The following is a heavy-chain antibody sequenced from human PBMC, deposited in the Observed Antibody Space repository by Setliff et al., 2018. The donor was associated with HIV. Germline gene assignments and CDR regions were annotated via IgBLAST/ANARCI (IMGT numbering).Heavy chain of an antibody. CDR1: GDSITRGGYY. CDR3: ARIVRWELVATSTFFYYYMDV. D-gene: IGHD1-26*01. J-gene: IGHJ6*03. Sequence: SETLSLTCTVSGDSITRGGYYWSWIRQHPGKGLEWIGYIYYSGSTYYNPSLKSRVTISVDTSKNQFSLKLSSVTAADTAVYYCARIVRWELVATSTFFYYYMDVWGKGTTVTVSS. CDR2: IYYSGST. V-gene: IGHV4-31*03.